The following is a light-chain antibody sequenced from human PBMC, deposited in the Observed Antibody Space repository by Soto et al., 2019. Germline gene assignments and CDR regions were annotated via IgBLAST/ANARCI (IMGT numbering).Light chain of an antibody. V-gene: IGLV4-60*02. J-gene: IGLJ3*02. CDR1: SGHSSYS. CDR2: LAGSGSY. CDR3: ETWDSNTHTV. Sequence: QLVLTQSSSASASLGSSVKLTCTLSSGHSSYSIAWHQQQPGKAPRYLMKLAGSGSYNQGSGVPDRFSGSSSGADRYLTISNLQFEDEADYYCETWDSNTHTVFGGGTKLTVL.